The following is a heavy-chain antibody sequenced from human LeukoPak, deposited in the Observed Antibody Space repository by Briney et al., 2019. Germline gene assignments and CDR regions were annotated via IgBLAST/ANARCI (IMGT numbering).Heavy chain of an antibody. V-gene: IGHV3-48*04. J-gene: IGHJ4*02. Sequence: GGSLRLSCAASGFTFSSYSMNWVRQAPGKGLEWVSYISSSSSTIYYADSVKGRFTISRDNAKNSLYLQMNSLRAEDTAVYYCAKSDRASDGCKLLNCWGQGTLVTASS. D-gene: IGHD5-24*01. CDR1: GFTFSSYS. CDR2: ISSSSSTI. CDR3: AKSDRASDGCKLLNC.